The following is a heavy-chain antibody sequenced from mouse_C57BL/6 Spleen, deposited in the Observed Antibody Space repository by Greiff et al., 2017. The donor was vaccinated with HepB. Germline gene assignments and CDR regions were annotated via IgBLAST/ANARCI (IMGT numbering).Heavy chain of an antibody. CDR2: INPYNGGT. CDR1: GYTFTDYY. CDR3: ARSSDSNYVWFAY. V-gene: IGHV1-19*01. J-gene: IGHJ3*01. D-gene: IGHD2-5*01. Sequence: VQLQQSGPVLVKPGASVKMSCKASGYTFTDYYMNWVKQSHGKSLEWIGVINPYNGGTSYNQKFKGKATLTVDKSSSTAYMELNSLRSEDSAVYYCARSSDSNYVWFAYWGQGTLVTVSA.